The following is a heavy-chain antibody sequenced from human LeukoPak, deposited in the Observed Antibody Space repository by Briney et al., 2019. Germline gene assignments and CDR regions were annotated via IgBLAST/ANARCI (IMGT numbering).Heavy chain of an antibody. CDR2: VDSSGTS. CDR3: ARLIDYGGFYFYYYMDV. V-gene: IGHV4-39*02. Sequence: PSETLSLTCTVDGGSISTTNSYWGWIRQPPGKGLEWIGNVDSSGTSHYNPSLRSRVTISVDTSKSHFSLKLTSVTAADTALYYCARLIDYGGFYFYYYMDVWGKGTTVAVSS. D-gene: IGHD4-17*01. J-gene: IGHJ6*03. CDR1: GGSISTTNSY.